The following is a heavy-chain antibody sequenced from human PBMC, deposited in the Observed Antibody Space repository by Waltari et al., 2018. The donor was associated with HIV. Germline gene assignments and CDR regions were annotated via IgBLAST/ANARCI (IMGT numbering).Heavy chain of an antibody. Sequence: QVQLIPSGAEVKKPGASVKGSWKVFGYTLTELSMHWVRQAPGKGLEWMGGFDPEDDETIYAQKFQGRVTMTEDTSTDSAYMELSSLTSEDTAVYYCATGGGTTSIQLYDLDVWGQGTTVTVSS. CDR1: GYTLTELS. V-gene: IGHV1-24*01. D-gene: IGHD1-26*01. CDR2: FDPEDDET. J-gene: IGHJ6*02. CDR3: ATGGGTTSIQLYDLDV.